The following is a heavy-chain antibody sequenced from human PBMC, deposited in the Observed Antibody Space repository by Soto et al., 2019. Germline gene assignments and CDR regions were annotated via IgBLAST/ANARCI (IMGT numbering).Heavy chain of an antibody. J-gene: IGHJ4*02. V-gene: IGHV3-30*18. Sequence: SLRLSCAASGFTFSSYGMHWVRQAPGKGLEWVAVISYDGSNKYYADSVKGRFTISRDNSKNTLYLQMNSLRAEDTAVYYCAKDVTRPPFDYWGQGTLVTVSS. CDR2: ISYDGSNK. D-gene: IGHD6-6*01. CDR3: AKDVTRPPFDY. CDR1: GFTFSSYG.